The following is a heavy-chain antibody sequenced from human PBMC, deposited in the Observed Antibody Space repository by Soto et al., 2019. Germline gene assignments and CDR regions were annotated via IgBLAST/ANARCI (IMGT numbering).Heavy chain of an antibody. CDR1: GGTFSSYT. CDR3: ARDEEPYSSGWYYYYGMDV. Sequence: QVQLVQSGAEVKKPGSSVKVSCKASGGTFSSYTISWVRQAPGQGLEWMGRIIPILGIANYAQKFQGRVTITADKSTSTAYMELSSLRSEDTAVYYCARDEEPYSSGWYYYYGMDVWGQGTTVTVSS. V-gene: IGHV1-69*08. D-gene: IGHD6-19*01. J-gene: IGHJ6*02. CDR2: IIPILGIA.